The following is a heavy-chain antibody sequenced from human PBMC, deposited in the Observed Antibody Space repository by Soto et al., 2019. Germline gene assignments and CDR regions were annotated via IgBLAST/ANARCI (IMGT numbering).Heavy chain of an antibody. CDR3: ARGIRFLEWLLVSMDV. D-gene: IGHD3-3*01. J-gene: IGHJ6*02. Sequence: SETLSLTCTVSGGSISSGDYYWSWIRQPPGKGLEWIGYIYYSGSTYYNPSLKSRVTISVDTSKNQFSLKLSSVTAADTAVYYCARGIRFLEWLLVSMDVWGQGTTVTVSS. V-gene: IGHV4-30-4*01. CDR1: GGSISSGDYY. CDR2: IYYSGST.